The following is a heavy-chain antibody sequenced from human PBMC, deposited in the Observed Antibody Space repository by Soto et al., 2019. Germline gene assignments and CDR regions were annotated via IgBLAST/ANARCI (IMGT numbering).Heavy chain of an antibody. Sequence: ASVKVSCKASGCTFTTYSLPWVRQAPGQSLEWMGRINAGNGHTENSQKFQDRVSITRDKSANTVYMELTSLRSEDTAVYFCARKYGGHVYWGKGTQVTVSS. J-gene: IGHJ4*02. D-gene: IGHD5-12*01. V-gene: IGHV1-3*01. CDR2: INAGNGHT. CDR1: GCTFTTYS. CDR3: ARKYGGHVY.